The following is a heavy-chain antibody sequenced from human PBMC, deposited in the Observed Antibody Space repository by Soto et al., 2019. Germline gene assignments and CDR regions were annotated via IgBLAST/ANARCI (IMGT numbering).Heavy chain of an antibody. V-gene: IGHV4-4*02. D-gene: IGHD3-10*01. J-gene: IGHJ5*02. CDR1: GGSISSSNW. Sequence: SETLSLTCAVSGGSISSSNWWSWVRQPPGKGLEWIGEIYHSGSTNYNPSLKSRVTISVDKSKNQFSLKLSSVTAADTAVYYCARGRYYGSGSYYGWFDPWGQGTLVTVPQ. CDR2: IYHSGST. CDR3: ARGRYYGSGSYYGWFDP.